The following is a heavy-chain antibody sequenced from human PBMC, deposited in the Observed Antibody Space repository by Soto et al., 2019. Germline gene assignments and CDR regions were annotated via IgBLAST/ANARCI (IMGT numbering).Heavy chain of an antibody. CDR1: GASVSSNSAA. Sequence: SQTLSLTCAISGASVSSNSAAWNWIRQSPSRGLEWLGRTYYRSKWYYGYAVSVKSRITINPDTSKNPFSLQLNSVTPEDTAVYYCARIHSSSSSDMDVWGQGTTVTVSS. J-gene: IGHJ6*02. V-gene: IGHV6-1*01. D-gene: IGHD6-6*01. CDR2: TYYRSKWYY. CDR3: ARIHSSSSSDMDV.